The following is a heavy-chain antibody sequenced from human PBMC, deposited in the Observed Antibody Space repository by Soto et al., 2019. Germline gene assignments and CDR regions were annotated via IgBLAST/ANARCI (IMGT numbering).Heavy chain of an antibody. D-gene: IGHD2-15*01. CDR3: ARVAVVVVAATPGDFWFDP. Sequence: GGSLRLSCAASGFTFSSYEMNWVRQAPGKGLEWVSYISSSGSTIYYADSVKGRFTISRDNAKNSLYLQMNSLRAEDTAVYYCARVAVVVVAATPGDFWFDPWGQGTLVTVSS. V-gene: IGHV3-48*03. CDR1: GFTFSSYE. CDR2: ISSSGSTI. J-gene: IGHJ5*02.